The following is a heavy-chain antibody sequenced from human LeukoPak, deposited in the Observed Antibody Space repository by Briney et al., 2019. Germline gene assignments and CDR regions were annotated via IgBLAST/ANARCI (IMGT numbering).Heavy chain of an antibody. V-gene: IGHV6-1*01. CDR1: GDSVSSNSAS. J-gene: IGHJ4*02. Sequence: SQTLSLTCAISGDSVSSNSASWDWIRQSPSRGLEWLGRTYYRSKWYNDYAVSVKSRIIINPDTSKNQISLQMNYVTPEDTAVYYCARDTYYDILRPTGYWGQGTLVTVSS. CDR3: ARDTYYDILRPTGY. CDR2: TYYRSKWYN. D-gene: IGHD3-9*01.